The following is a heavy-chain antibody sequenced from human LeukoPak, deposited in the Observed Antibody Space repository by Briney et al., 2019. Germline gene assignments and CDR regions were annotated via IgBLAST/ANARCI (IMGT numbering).Heavy chain of an antibody. D-gene: IGHD2/OR15-2a*01. CDR3: ARQAVIIPTGMEGPWFDP. CDR1: DVSIKNYY. CDR2: IYYAGSS. Sequence: SETLSLTCTVSDVSIKNYYWGWIRQPPGKGLEWIANIYYAGSSNYNPSLKSRVSVSIDASKNQLSLKLTSVTAADTAIYYCARQAVIIPTGMEGPWFDPWGQGTLVAVSS. J-gene: IGHJ5*02. V-gene: IGHV4-59*08.